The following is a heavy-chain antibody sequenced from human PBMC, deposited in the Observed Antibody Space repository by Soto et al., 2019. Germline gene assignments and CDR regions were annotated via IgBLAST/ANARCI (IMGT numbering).Heavy chain of an antibody. Sequence: SETLSLTCTVSGGSISSYYWSWIRQPPGKGLEWIGYIYYSGSTNYNPSPKSRVTISVDTSKNQFSLKLGSVTAADTAVYYCARHRRPYYYGSGSYPDAFDIWGQGTMVTVSS. CDR1: GGSISSYY. V-gene: IGHV4-59*08. CDR2: IYYSGST. CDR3: ARHRRPYYYGSGSYPDAFDI. J-gene: IGHJ3*02. D-gene: IGHD3-10*01.